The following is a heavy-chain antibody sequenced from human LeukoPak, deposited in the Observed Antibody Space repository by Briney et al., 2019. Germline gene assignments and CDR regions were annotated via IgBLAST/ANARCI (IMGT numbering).Heavy chain of an antibody. CDR3: AKDREQWLKQDYFDY. D-gene: IGHD6-19*01. J-gene: IGHJ4*02. CDR2: ISWNSGSI. V-gene: IGHV3-9*01. Sequence: GGSLRLSCAASGFTFDDYAMHWVRQAPGKGLEWVSGISWNSGSIGYADSVKGRFTISRDNAKNSLYLQMNSLRAEDTALYYCAKDREQWLKQDYFDYWGQGTLVTVSS. CDR1: GFTFDDYA.